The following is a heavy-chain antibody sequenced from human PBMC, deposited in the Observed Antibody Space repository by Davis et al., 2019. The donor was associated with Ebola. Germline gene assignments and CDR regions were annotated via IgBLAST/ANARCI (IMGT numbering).Heavy chain of an antibody. V-gene: IGHV3-33*01. J-gene: IGHJ4*02. CDR1: GFTFSSYG. Sequence: LSLTCAASGFTFSSYGMHWVRQAPGKGLEWVAVIWYDGSNKYYADSVKGRFTISRDNSKNTLYLQMNSLKTEDTAVYYCTVGVMTTVTTGDYWGQGTLVTVSS. D-gene: IGHD4-17*01. CDR2: IWYDGSNK. CDR3: TVGVMTTVTTGDY.